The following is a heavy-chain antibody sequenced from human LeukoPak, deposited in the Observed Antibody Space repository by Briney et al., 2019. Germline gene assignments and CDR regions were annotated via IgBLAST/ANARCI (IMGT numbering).Heavy chain of an antibody. V-gene: IGHV3-53*01. J-gene: IGHJ3*02. CDR2: IYSGAGT. CDR1: GFIVSSNY. CDR3: ATYLGVTAAFDI. Sequence: GGSLRLSCAASGFIVSSNYVSCVRQAPGKGLEWVSIIYSGAGTTYADSVKGRFTNSRDKSKNTVYLQMNSLRVEDTAVYYCATYLGVTAAFDIWGLGTTVTVSP. D-gene: IGHD3-10*01.